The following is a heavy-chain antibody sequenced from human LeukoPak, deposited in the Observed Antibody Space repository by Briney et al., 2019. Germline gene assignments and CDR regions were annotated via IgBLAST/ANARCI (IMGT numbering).Heavy chain of an antibody. D-gene: IGHD1-14*01. CDR3: AKVDGGIRREARPGFAFDH. Sequence: PGGSLRLSCVASGFTFTSYGMSWVRQAPGKGLEWVSSISLTGGNTYYAHSVKGRFTISRDNSKNTLDLYMNSLRAEDTALYYCAKVDGGIRREARPGFAFDHWGQGTLVTVSS. CDR2: ISLTGGNT. CDR1: GFTFTSYG. V-gene: IGHV3-23*01. J-gene: IGHJ4*02.